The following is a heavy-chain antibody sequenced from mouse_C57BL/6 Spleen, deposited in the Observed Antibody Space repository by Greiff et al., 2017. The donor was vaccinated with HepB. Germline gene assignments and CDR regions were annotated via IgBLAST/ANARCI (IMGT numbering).Heavy chain of an antibody. CDR1: GYTFTSYG. J-gene: IGHJ2*01. V-gene: IGHV1-81*01. CDR3: ARRITTVVDY. Sequence: VQVVESGAELARPGASVKLSCKASGYTFTSYGISWVKQRTGQGLEWIGEIYPRSGNTYYNEKFKGKATLTADKSSSTAYMELRSLTSEDSAVYFCARRITTVVDYWGQGTTLTVSS. CDR2: IYPRSGNT. D-gene: IGHD1-1*01.